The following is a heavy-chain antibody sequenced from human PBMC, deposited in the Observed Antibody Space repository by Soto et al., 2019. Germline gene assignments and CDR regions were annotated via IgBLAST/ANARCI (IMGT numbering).Heavy chain of an antibody. J-gene: IGHJ6*02. Sequence: EVQLVESGGGLVQPGGSLRLSCAVSGLTVSSNYMSWVRQAPGEGLEWVSVIYSGGSTFYADSVKGRFTISRDSSKYTLYLQMNSLRAEDTAVYYCTRGPYGTGGDYYYGMDVWGQGTTVTVSS. CDR2: IYSGGST. D-gene: IGHD3-10*01. CDR1: GLTVSSNY. CDR3: TRGPYGTGGDYYYGMDV. V-gene: IGHV3-53*04.